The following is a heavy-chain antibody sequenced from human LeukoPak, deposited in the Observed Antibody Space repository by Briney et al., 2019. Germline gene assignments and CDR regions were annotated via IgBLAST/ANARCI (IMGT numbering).Heavy chain of an antibody. D-gene: IGHD6-13*01. CDR1: GFTVSSNY. CDR3: ARGLAAAGLYFDY. V-gene: IGHV3-53*01. CDR2: VYTGGST. Sequence: GGSLRLSCAASGFTVSSNYMTWVRQAPGKGLEWVTVVYTGGSTYSADSVKGRFTISRDNSKNTLYLQMNSLRAEDTAVYYCARGLAAAGLYFDYWGQGTLVTVSS. J-gene: IGHJ4*02.